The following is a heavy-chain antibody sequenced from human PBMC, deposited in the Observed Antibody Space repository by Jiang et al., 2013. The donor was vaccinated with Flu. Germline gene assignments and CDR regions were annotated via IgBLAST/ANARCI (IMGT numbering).Heavy chain of an antibody. CDR1: GGSISSSNYY. J-gene: IGHJ4*02. D-gene: IGHD2/OR15-2a*01. Sequence: ETLSLTCTVSGGSISSSNYYWGWIRQPPGKGLEWIGNIYYSGSTYYNPSLESRVTISVDTSKNQFSLKLSSVTAADTAVYYCARLPPSNFFDYWGRGTLVTVSS. V-gene: IGHV4-39*01. CDR3: ARLPPSNFFDY. CDR2: IYYSGST.